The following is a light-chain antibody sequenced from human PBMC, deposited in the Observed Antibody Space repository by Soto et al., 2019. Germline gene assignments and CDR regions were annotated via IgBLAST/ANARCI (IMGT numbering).Light chain of an antibody. V-gene: IGKV3-20*01. J-gene: IGKJ5*01. Sequence: EIVLTQSPGTLSLSPWERATLSCRASQSVSNNYLAWYQQKPGQAPRLLIYGASNRATGIPDRFSGSGSGTDFTLTISSLQPEDFATYYCQQGHSTPRTFGQGTRLEIK. CDR2: GAS. CDR1: QSVSNNY. CDR3: QQGHSTPRT.